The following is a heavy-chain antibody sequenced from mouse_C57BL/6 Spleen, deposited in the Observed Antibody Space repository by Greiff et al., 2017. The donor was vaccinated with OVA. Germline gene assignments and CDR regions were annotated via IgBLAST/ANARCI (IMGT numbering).Heavy chain of an antibody. CDR1: GFSLSTSGMG. J-gene: IGHJ4*01. CDR3: ARGNWSLYAMDY. CDR2: IYWDDDT. Sequence: QVTLKVSGPGILQPSQTLSLTCSFSGFSLSTSGMGVSWIRQPSGKGLEWLAHIYWDDDTRYNPALKSRLTIAKDTSRNQVFLKITSVDTADTATYYCARGNWSLYAMDYWGQGTSVTVSS. D-gene: IGHD2-1*01. V-gene: IGHV8-12*01.